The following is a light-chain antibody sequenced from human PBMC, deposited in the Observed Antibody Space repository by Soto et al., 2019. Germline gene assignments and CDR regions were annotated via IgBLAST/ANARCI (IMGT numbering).Light chain of an antibody. V-gene: IGKV3-20*01. CDR1: QSVSISY. CDR2: GAS. J-gene: IGKJ4*01. Sequence: VLTQSPGALSLSQGERATLSCRASQSVSISYLAWYQQKPGQAPRLLIYGASSRATGIPDRFSGSGSGTDFTLTISRLEPEDFAVYHCQHVGSSPFPFGGGTK. CDR3: QHVGSSPFP.